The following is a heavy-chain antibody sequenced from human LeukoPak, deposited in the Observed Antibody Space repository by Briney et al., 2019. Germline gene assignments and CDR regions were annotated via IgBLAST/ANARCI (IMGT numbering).Heavy chain of an antibody. V-gene: IGHV1-18*01. CDR3: ARYNIVEGGPNWFDP. CDR2: ISAYNGNT. Sequence: ASVKVSCKASGYTFTSYGISWVRQAPGQGLEWMGWISAYNGNTNYAQKLQGRVTMTTDTSTSTAYMELRSLRSDDTAVYYCARYNIVEGGPNWFDPWGQGTLVTVSS. CDR1: GYTFTSYG. J-gene: IGHJ5*02. D-gene: IGHD2-15*01.